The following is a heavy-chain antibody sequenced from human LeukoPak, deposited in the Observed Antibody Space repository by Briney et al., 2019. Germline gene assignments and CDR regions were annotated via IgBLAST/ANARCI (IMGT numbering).Heavy chain of an antibody. CDR2: IYSGGST. CDR3: ARALAGWLQLGAFDT. V-gene: IGHV3-53*01. CDR1: GFTVSSNY. D-gene: IGHD5-24*01. J-gene: IGHJ3*02. Sequence: GGSLRLSCAASGFTVSSNYMSWVRQAPGKGLEWVSVIYSGGSTYYADSVKGRFTISRDNSKNTLCLQMNSLRAEDTAVYYCARALAGWLQLGAFDTWGQGTMVTVSS.